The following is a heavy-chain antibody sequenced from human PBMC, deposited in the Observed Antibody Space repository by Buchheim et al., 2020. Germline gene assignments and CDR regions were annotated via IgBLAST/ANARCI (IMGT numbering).Heavy chain of an antibody. J-gene: IGHJ6*03. CDR2: ISGSGGST. CDR1: GFTFSSYA. CDR3: TKKYYYDSSGSYYYYYMDV. V-gene: IGHV3-23*01. Sequence: EVQLLESGGGLVQPGGSLRLSCAASGFTFSSYAMSWVRQAPGKGLEWVSAISGSGGSTYYADSVKGRFTISRDSSKNTLYLQMNSLRGDDTAVYYCTKKYYYDSSGSYYYYYMDVWGKGTT. D-gene: IGHD3-22*01.